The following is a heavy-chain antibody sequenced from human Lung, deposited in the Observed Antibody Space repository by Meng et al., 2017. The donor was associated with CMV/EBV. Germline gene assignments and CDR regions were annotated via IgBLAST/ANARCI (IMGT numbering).Heavy chain of an antibody. Sequence: EGQLVESXGGLVQRGGALVFSCEDSGFTFSKYWFHWVRQVPGGGLVWVSRINTDGSFTSYADSVKGRFTISRDNAKNTLYIHMHTLRVDDSAVYYCGRDLTGERDQGGQGTLVTVSS. J-gene: IGHJ4*02. V-gene: IGHV3-74*03. CDR2: INTDGSFT. CDR3: GRDLTGERDQ. D-gene: IGHD7-27*01. CDR1: GFTFSKYW.